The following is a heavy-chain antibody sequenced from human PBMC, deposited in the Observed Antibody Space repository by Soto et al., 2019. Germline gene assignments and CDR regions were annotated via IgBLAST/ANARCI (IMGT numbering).Heavy chain of an antibody. Sequence: QVQLVQSGAEVKKPGASVKVSCKASGYTFTSYDINWVRQATGQGLEWMGWMNPNSGNTGYAQKFQGRVTMTRNTSISTAYMELSSLRSEDTAVYYCARSLTMVRGVTTPYYYYGMDVWGQGTTVTVSS. CDR1: GYTFTSYD. CDR3: ARSLTMVRGVTTPYYYYGMDV. J-gene: IGHJ6*02. D-gene: IGHD3-10*01. V-gene: IGHV1-8*01. CDR2: MNPNSGNT.